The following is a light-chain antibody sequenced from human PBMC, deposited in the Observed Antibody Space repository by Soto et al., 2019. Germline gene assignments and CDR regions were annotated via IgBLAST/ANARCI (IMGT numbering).Light chain of an antibody. CDR1: HSDVGSYNL. V-gene: IGLV2-23*01. CDR3: CSYAGSFSVI. J-gene: IGLJ2*01. CDR2: EDS. Sequence: QSVLTQPASVSGSPGQSITISCTGTHSDVGSYNLVSWYQQHPGKAPKLIIYEDSKRPSGVSNRFSGSKSGYTASLTISGLEAEDEADYCCCSYAGSFSVIFGGGTKLTVL.